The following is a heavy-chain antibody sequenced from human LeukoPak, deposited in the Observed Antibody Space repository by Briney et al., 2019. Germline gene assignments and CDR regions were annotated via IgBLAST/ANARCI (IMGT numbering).Heavy chain of an antibody. V-gene: IGHV3-30*01. CDR2: ISYDGNNK. D-gene: IGHD3-10*01. Sequence: GGSLRLSCAASGFIFSRNVMHWVRQAPGKGLEWVALISYDGNNKFYADSVKGRFTISRDNSRNTLYLQMNSLSGEDAAVYSCARGGIPTGPYYYFYYIDVWGKGTAVTVSS. CDR1: GFIFSRNV. CDR3: ARGGIPTGPYYYFYYIDV. J-gene: IGHJ6*03.